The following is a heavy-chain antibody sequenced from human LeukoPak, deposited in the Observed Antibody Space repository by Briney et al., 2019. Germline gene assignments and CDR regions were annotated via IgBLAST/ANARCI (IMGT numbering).Heavy chain of an antibody. CDR1: GGSISSSSYY. Sequence: PSETLSLTCTVSGGSISSSSYYWGWIRQPPGKGLEWIGSIYYSGSTYYNPSLKSRVTISVDTSKNQFSLKLSSVTAADTAVYYFARHDIHDILTVDYWGQGTLVTVSS. D-gene: IGHD3-9*01. J-gene: IGHJ4*02. CDR2: IYYSGST. V-gene: IGHV4-39*01. CDR3: ARHDIHDILTVDY.